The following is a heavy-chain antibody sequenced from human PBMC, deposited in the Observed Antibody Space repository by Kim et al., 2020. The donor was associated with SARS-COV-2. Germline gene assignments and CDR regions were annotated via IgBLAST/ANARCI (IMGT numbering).Heavy chain of an antibody. CDR3: AKAVLRGVNYYYYG. CDR1: GVTFNTYG. D-gene: IGHD3-10*01. J-gene: IGHJ6*01. Sequence: GGSLRLSCAASGVTFNTYGMYGVRQAPGKGLEWVAVISYDGSNKYYADSVKGRFTISRDNSKNTLYLQMNSLRAEDTDVYYCAKAVLRGVNYYYYG. V-gene: IGHV3-30*18. CDR2: ISYDGSNK.